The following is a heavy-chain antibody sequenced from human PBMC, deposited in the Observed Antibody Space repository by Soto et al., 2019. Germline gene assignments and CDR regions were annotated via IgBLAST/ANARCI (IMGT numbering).Heavy chain of an antibody. D-gene: IGHD3-10*01. V-gene: IGHV4-31*03. CDR1: GGSISSGGYY. Sequence: SETLSLTCTVSGGSISSGGYYWSWIRQHPGKCLEWIGYIYYSGSTYYKPSLKSRVTISVDTSKNQFSLKLSSVTAADTAVYYCARDKITSLFAYWGQGTLVTIST. CDR2: IYYSGST. CDR3: ARDKITSLFAY. J-gene: IGHJ4*02.